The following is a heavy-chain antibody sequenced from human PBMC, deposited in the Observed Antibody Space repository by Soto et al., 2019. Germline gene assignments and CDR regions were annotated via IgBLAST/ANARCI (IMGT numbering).Heavy chain of an antibody. V-gene: IGHV3-30*18. CDR2: IPYDGNNK. CDR3: AKDRRPHEYCSGGTCYNGFAY. Sequence: PXGSLSLSSAASGFTLTSYGMHWVRQAPGKGLEWVAVIPYDGNNKYYADSVKGRFTISRDKSKNRLYLQMNSLRAEDTAVYYCAKDRRPHEYCSGGTCYNGFAYWGQGTLVTVSS. CDR1: GFTLTSYG. J-gene: IGHJ4*02. D-gene: IGHD2-15*01.